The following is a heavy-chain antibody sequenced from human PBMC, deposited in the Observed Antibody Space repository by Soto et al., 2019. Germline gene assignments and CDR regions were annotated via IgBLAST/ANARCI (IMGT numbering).Heavy chain of an antibody. CDR3: ALAGYNEGRPFDL. J-gene: IGHJ4*02. CDR1: GGSISNFH. Sequence: PSETLSLTCNVSGGSISNFHLSWIRQPPGKGLEWIGYIYYSGNYYNPSLTSRVSMSLAKSKNKFSLHLKSVTAADTALYFCALAGYNEGRPFDLWGEGGRVTV. CDR2: IYYSGN. D-gene: IGHD5-18*01. V-gene: IGHV4-59*01.